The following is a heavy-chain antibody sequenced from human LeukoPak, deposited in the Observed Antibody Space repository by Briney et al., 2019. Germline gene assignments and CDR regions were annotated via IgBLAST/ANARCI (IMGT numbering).Heavy chain of an antibody. J-gene: IGHJ4*02. CDR2: IYYSGST. CDR3: ARVFWEGTAMSTIAPLDY. D-gene: IGHD5-18*01. Sequence: TSETLSLTCTVSGGSISSSSYYWGWIRQPPGKGLEWIGSIYYSGSTYYNPSLKSRVTISVDTSKNQFSLKLSSVTAADTAVYYCARVFWEGTAMSTIAPLDYWGQGTLVTVSS. V-gene: IGHV4-39*07. CDR1: GGSISSSSYY.